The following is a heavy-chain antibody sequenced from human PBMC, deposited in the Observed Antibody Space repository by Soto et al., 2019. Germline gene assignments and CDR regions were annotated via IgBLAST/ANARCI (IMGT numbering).Heavy chain of an antibody. CDR1: GGSISSSNW. CDR2: IYHSGST. J-gene: IGHJ3*02. Sequence: QVQLQESGPGLVKPSGTLSLTCAVSGGSISSSNWWSWVRQPPGKGLEWIGEIYHSGSTNYNPSLKSRVTISVDKSTNQFSLKLSSVTAADTAVYYCARDPSSGYPDDAFDIWGQGTMVTVSS. D-gene: IGHD3-22*01. V-gene: IGHV4-4*02. CDR3: ARDPSSGYPDDAFDI.